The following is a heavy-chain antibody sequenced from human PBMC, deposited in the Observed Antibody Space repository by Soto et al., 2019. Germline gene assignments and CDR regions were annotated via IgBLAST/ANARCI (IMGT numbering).Heavy chain of an antibody. CDR2: IIPIFGTA. Sequence: SVKVSCKPSGYTLNTYYLHWVRQAPGQGLEWMGGIIPIFGTANYAQKFQGRVTITADESTSTAYMELSSLRSEDTAVYYCARESRYCSGGSCYFLPGIDFWGQGTLVTVSS. V-gene: IGHV1-69*13. J-gene: IGHJ4*02. CDR3: ARESRYCSGGSCYFLPGIDF. CDR1: GYTLNTYY. D-gene: IGHD2-15*01.